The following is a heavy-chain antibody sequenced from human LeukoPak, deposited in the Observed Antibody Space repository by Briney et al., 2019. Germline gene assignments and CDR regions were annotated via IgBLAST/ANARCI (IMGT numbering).Heavy chain of an antibody. V-gene: IGHV3-23*01. Sequence: GGSLRLSCAASGFTFSSYGMHWVRQAPGKGLEWVSGISGSGGSTYYADSVKGRCTISRDNSKNTLYLQMNSLRAEDTAVYYCARDSYVWFGPYAFDIWGQGTMVTVSS. J-gene: IGHJ3*02. CDR2: ISGSGGST. CDR1: GFTFSSYG. D-gene: IGHD3-10*01. CDR3: ARDSYVWFGPYAFDI.